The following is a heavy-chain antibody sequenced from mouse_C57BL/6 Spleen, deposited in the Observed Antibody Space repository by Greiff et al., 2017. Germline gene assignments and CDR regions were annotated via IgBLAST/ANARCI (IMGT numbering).Heavy chain of an antibody. CDR2: ISDGGSYT. J-gene: IGHJ3*01. Sequence: EVHLVESGGGLVKPGGSLKLSCAASGFTFSSYAMSWVRQTPEKRLEWVATISDGGSYTYYPDNVKGRFTISRDNAKNNLYLQMSHLKSEDTAMYYCARDGDGYPWFAYWGQGTLVTVSA. CDR3: ARDGDGYPWFAY. CDR1: GFTFSSYA. V-gene: IGHV5-4*01. D-gene: IGHD2-3*01.